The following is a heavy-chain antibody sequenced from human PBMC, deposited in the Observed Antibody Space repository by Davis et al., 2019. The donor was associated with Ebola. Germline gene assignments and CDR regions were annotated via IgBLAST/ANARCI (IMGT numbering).Heavy chain of an antibody. D-gene: IGHD2-2*01. V-gene: IGHV3-33*08. CDR1: GFTFSSYG. CDR2: IWYDGSNK. Sequence: GESLKISCAASGFTFSSYGMHWVRQAPGKGLEWVAVIWYDGSNKYYADSVKGRFTISRDNSKNTRYLQMNSLRAEDTAVYYCARGPRTSVPAAVGWFDPWGQGTLVTVSS. J-gene: IGHJ5*02. CDR3: ARGPRTSVPAAVGWFDP.